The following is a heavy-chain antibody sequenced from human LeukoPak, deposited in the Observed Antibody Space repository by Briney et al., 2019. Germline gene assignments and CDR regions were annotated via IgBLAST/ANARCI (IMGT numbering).Heavy chain of an antibody. J-gene: IGHJ4*02. V-gene: IGHV3-7*01. Sequence: GGSLRLSCAASGFTFSSYWMSWVRQAPGKGLEWVANIKHDGSEKYYVDSVNDRFTIARDNAKNSLYLQMNSLRAEDTAVYYCARDQAPTYYYDFWSGYIDYWGQGTLVTVSS. D-gene: IGHD3-3*01. CDR3: ARDQAPTYYYDFWSGYIDY. CDR1: GFTFSSYW. CDR2: IKHDGSEK.